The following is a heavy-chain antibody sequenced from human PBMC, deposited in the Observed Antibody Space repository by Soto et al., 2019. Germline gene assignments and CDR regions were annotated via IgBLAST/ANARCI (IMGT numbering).Heavy chain of an antibody. CDR3: ARDVGATGD. CDR2: INAGNGNT. Sequence: QVQLVQSGAEGKKPGASVRVSCRAFGYTFTSYAMHWVRQAPGQRLDWMGWINAGNGNTKYSQKFQGRVTITRDTSASTAYMELSSLRTEDTAVYYCARDVGATGDWGQGTLVTVSS. CDR1: GYTFTSYA. D-gene: IGHD1-26*01. V-gene: IGHV1-3*01. J-gene: IGHJ4*02.